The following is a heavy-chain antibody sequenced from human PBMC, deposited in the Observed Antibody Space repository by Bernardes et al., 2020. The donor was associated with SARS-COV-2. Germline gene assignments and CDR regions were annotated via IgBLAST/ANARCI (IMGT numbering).Heavy chain of an antibody. Sequence: VGSLILSCEASGFSLSNYWMHWVRQVPGKGLVWLSRIADGATTYADSVKGRFTISRDNSRNTLYLEMNSLRAEDTAVYYCSKNAKYSSSSMEVWGQGTTVTVS. CDR3: SKNAKYSSSSMEV. CDR2: IADGAT. V-gene: IGHV3-74*01. D-gene: IGHD6-6*01. J-gene: IGHJ6*02. CDR1: GFSLSNYW.